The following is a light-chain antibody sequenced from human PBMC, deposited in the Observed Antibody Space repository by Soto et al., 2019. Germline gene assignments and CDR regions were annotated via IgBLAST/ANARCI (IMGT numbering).Light chain of an antibody. CDR2: DAS. CDR1: TGDVTSAHY. Sequence: QTVVTQEPSLTVSPGGTVTLTCGSSTGDVTSAHYPSWIQQQPGHAPKTLIYDASNKHSWTPARFSGSLLGGKAALTLSGAQPEAEADYYSFLSHSGTNRVFGGGTKLTVL. V-gene: IGLV7-46*01. J-gene: IGLJ3*02. CDR3: FLSHSGTNRV.